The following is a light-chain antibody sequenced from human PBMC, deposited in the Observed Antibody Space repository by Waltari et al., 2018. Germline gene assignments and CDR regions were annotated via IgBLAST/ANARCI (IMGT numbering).Light chain of an antibody. Sequence: DIQMTQSPSTLSASVGDRVTITCRASQRINNWLAWFQQKPGKAPKLLIYDGSSLESWVPSRFSGSGSGTEFTLTISSLQPDDFATYYCQQYNSFWTFGQGTKVEIK. CDR2: DGS. J-gene: IGKJ1*01. V-gene: IGKV1-5*01. CDR3: QQYNSFWT. CDR1: QRINNW.